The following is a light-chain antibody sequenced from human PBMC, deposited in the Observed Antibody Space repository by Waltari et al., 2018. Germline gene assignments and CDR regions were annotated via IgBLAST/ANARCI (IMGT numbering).Light chain of an antibody. Sequence: QSVLTQPPSASGAPGQRVTLSCSGSSTNLGSNSVYWYQQFPGTAPRLLIYRNFQGPSGVPERFSGSKSGTSASLAISGLRSEDEADYYCAVWDDNLYGVVFGGGTKLTVL. V-gene: IGLV1-47*01. CDR2: RNF. J-gene: IGLJ2*01. CDR1: STNLGSNS. CDR3: AVWDDNLYGVV.